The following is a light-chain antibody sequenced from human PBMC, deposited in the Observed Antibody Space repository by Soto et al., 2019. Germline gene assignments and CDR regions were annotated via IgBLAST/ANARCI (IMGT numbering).Light chain of an antibody. CDR2: GNI. V-gene: IGLV1-40*01. CDR3: QSYESTLSASYV. Sequence: QSVLTQPPSVSGAPGQRVTISCTGSSSNIGAGYDVHWYQQRPGTAPKLLIFGNINRPSGVPDRFSGSKSGTSASLAITGLQAEDEGDYYCQSYESTLSASYVFGTGTKVNAL. J-gene: IGLJ1*01. CDR1: SSNIGAGYD.